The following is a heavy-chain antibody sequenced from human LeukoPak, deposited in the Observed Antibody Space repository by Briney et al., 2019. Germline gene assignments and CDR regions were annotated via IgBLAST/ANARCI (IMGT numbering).Heavy chain of an antibody. V-gene: IGHV3-23*01. CDR1: GFTFSSYA. D-gene: IGHD3-16*01. CDR2: ISDSGTGT. CDR3: AKSRDYTEYVYWFDP. Sequence: GGSLRLSCAASGFTFSSYAMSWVRQAPGKGLEWVSAISDSGTGTYYADSVKGRFTNSRDNSKNTLYLQMNSLRAEDTAVYYCAKSRDYTEYVYWFDPWGQGTLVTVSS. J-gene: IGHJ5*02.